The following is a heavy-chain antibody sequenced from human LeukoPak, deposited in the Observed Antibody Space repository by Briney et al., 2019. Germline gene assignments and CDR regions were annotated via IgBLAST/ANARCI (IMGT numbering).Heavy chain of an antibody. J-gene: IGHJ4*02. CDR2: IYPRDGST. Sequence: ASVKVSCKASGYTFTSNYIHWVRQAPGQGLEWMGMIYPRDGSTSYAQKFQGRVTMTRDTSTSTVHMELSGLRSEDTAVYYCARDQEGFDYWGQGTLVTVSS. CDR3: ARDQEGFDY. CDR1: GYTFTSNY. V-gene: IGHV1-46*01.